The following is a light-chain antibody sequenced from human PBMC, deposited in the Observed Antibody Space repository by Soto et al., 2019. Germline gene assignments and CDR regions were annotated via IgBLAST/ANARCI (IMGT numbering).Light chain of an antibody. CDR3: LQDYNYPLT. CDR1: QGIRND. V-gene: IGKV1-6*01. Sequence: AIHMTQSPSSLSASVGDRVTITCRASQGIRNDLGWYQQKPGKAPKLLIYAASSLQSGVPSRFNGSGSGTDFTLTISSLQPEDFATYYCLQDYNYPLTFGGGTKVDIK. J-gene: IGKJ4*01. CDR2: AAS.